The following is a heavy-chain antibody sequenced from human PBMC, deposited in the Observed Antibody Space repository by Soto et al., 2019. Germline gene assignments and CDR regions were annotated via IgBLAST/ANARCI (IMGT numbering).Heavy chain of an antibody. CDR1: GSRFSNYV. J-gene: IGHJ4*02. V-gene: IGHV1-69*06. CDR2: IIPIFNST. Sequence: QVQLVQSGAEVKTPGSSLKVSCKVSGSRFSNYVITWVRQAPGHGLEWLGRIIPIFNSTKYAQGFQARVTITADKSTSTASLELSGLRSDDTAVYYCAREGRGKKAGYNGLVSLGYWGQGTLVTVSS. D-gene: IGHD2-2*02. CDR3: AREGRGKKAGYNGLVSLGY.